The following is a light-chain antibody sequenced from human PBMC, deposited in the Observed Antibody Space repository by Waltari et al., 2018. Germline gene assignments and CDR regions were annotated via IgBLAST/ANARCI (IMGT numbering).Light chain of an antibody. CDR3: LQDYLYPLT. J-gene: IGKJ4*01. V-gene: IGKV1-6*02. CDR2: AAS. Sequence: AIQMTQSPSSLSASVGDRVTITFRASRDIRHAVGWYQLKPGKAPKLLIYAASSLESGVPSRFSGSGSGTDFTLTISNLQPEDYATYYCLQDYLYPLTFGGGTKVEIK. CDR1: RDIRHA.